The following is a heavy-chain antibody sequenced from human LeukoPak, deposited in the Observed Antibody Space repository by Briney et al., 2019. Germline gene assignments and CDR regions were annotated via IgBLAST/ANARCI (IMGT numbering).Heavy chain of an antibody. Sequence: VASVKVTCKASGYTFTCYYMRWVRQAPGPGLEWMGWINPKSGGTNYAQKFPGRVTLTRDPSISTAYMEPSKLTSDDTAVYCCAPSGTYSDYWGQGTLVTVSS. J-gene: IGHJ4*02. CDR3: APSGTYSDY. V-gene: IGHV1-2*02. D-gene: IGHD1-26*01. CDR2: INPKSGGT. CDR1: GYTFTCYY.